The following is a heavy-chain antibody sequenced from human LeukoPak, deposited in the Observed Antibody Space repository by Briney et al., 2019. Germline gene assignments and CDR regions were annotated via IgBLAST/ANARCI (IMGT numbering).Heavy chain of an antibody. D-gene: IGHD1-1*01. Sequence: PSETLSLTCTVSGGSISSYYWSWIRQPPGKGLEWIGYIYYSGSTNYNPSLKSRVTISVDTSKNQFSLKLSSATAADTAVYYCAREAIMGHTTFDYWGQGTLVTVSS. V-gene: IGHV4-59*01. CDR3: AREAIMGHTTFDY. CDR2: IYYSGST. J-gene: IGHJ4*02. CDR1: GGSISSYY.